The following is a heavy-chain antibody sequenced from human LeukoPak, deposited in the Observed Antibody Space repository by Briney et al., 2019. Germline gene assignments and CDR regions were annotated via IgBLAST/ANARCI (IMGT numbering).Heavy chain of an antibody. D-gene: IGHD1-1*01. Sequence: SETLSLTCTVSGGSISSRSYYWGWIRQSPGKGLEWIGTIYYSGTTYYNPSLKSRVTISVDTSKNHFSLKLSSVTAADTAVYYCATWRTAKTGFDYWGQGTLVTVSS. J-gene: IGHJ4*02. CDR3: ATWRTAKTGFDY. CDR1: GGSISSRSYY. CDR2: IYYSGTT. V-gene: IGHV4-39*01.